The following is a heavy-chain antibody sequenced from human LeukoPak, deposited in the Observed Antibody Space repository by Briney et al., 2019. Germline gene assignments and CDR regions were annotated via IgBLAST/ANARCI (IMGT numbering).Heavy chain of an antibody. D-gene: IGHD2-15*01. CDR3: ARSYCSGAGCGPYRYFDL. Sequence: PGGSLRLSCAASRFTLSNYWMSWVRQAPGKGLEWVANIKQDGGEKYYVDSVKDRFNISRDNAKNSLFLQMNSLRAEDTAMYYCARSYCSGAGCGPYRYFDLWGRGTLVTVSS. J-gene: IGHJ2*01. CDR2: IKQDGGEK. CDR1: RFTLSNYW. V-gene: IGHV3-7*01.